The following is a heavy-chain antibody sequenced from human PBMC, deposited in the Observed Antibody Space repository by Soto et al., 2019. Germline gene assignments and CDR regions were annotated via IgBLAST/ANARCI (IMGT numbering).Heavy chain of an antibody. D-gene: IGHD6-13*01. CDR1: GGSISSGGYY. CDR3: ARNDSSSCLDY. Sequence: PSETLSLTCTVSGGSISSGGYYWSWIRQPPGKGLEWIGYIYYSGSTYYNPSLKSRVTISVDTSKNQFSLKLSSVTAADTAVYYCARNDSSSCLDYWGQGTLVTVSS. CDR2: IYYSGST. J-gene: IGHJ4*02. V-gene: IGHV4-30-4*01.